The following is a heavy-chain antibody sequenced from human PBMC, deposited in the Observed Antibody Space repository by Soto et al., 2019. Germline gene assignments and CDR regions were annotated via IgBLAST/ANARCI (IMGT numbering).Heavy chain of an antibody. D-gene: IGHD3-3*01. V-gene: IGHV4-30-2*01. CDR3: ARVNYDFWSGFYYGMDG. CDR1: GGSISSGGYP. Sequence: SETLSLTCAVSGGSISSGGYPWSWIRQPPGKGLEWIGYIYHSGSTYYNPSLKSRVTISVDRSKNQFSLKLSSVTAADTAVYYWARVNYDFWSGFYYGMDGWGRVXTVTVCS. CDR2: IYHSGST. J-gene: IGHJ6*02.